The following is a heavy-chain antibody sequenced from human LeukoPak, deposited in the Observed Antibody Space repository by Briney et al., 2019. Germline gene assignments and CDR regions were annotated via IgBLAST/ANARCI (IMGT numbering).Heavy chain of an antibody. V-gene: IGHV1-69*13. D-gene: IGHD4-17*01. CDR2: IIPIFGTA. CDR3: ARSSDYGDYVRWFDP. J-gene: IGHJ5*02. CDR1: GGTFSIYA. Sequence: RASVKVSCKASGGTFSIYAISWVRQAPGQGLEWMGGIIPIFGTANYAQKFQGRVTITADESTSTAYMELSSLRSEDTAVYYCARSSDYGDYVRWFDPWGQGTLVTVSS.